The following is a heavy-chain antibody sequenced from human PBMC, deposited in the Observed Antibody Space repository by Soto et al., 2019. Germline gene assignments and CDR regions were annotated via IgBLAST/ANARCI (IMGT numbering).Heavy chain of an antibody. CDR3: ARGLGATIRVGMDV. J-gene: IGHJ6*02. Sequence: QVQLQESGPGLVKPSQTLSLTCTVSGGSISSGDYYWSWIRQPPGKGLEWIGYIYYSGSTYYNPSRKSRVTISVDTSKTQSSVKLSSVTAADTAVYYCARGLGATIRVGMDVWGQGTTVTVSS. CDR2: IYYSGST. D-gene: IGHD5-12*01. CDR1: GGSISSGDYY. V-gene: IGHV4-30-4*01.